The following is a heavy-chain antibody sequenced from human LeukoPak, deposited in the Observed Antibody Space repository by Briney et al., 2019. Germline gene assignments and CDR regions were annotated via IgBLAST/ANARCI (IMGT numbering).Heavy chain of an antibody. CDR2: ISYDGSNK. CDR1: GFTFSSYG. Sequence: PGGSLRLSCAASGFTFSSYGMHWVRQAPGKGLEWVAVISYDGSNKYYEDSVKGRFTISRDNSKNTLYLQMNSLRAEDTAVYYCAKGLWFGEVDAFDIWGQGTMVTVSS. CDR3: AKGLWFGEVDAFDI. J-gene: IGHJ3*02. V-gene: IGHV3-30*18. D-gene: IGHD3-10*01.